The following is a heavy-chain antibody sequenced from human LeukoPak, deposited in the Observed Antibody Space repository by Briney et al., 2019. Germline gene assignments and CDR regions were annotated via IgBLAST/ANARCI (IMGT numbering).Heavy chain of an antibody. CDR2: IKSKTDGGTT. J-gene: IGHJ4*02. CDR1: GFTFSNAW. Sequence: GGSLRLSCAASGFTFSNAWMNWVRRVPGKGLEWLGRIKSKTDGGTTDYAAPVKGRFTISRDDSKNTLYLQMNSLKTEDTAVYYCTTELSLRLGELSSSPDYWGQGTLVTVSS. D-gene: IGHD3-16*02. V-gene: IGHV3-15*01. CDR3: TTELSLRLGELSSSPDY.